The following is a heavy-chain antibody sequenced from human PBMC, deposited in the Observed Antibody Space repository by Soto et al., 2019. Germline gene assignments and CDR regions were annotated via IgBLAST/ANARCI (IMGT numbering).Heavy chain of an antibody. CDR2: IIPIFGTA. CDR1: GGTFSSYA. Sequence: QVQLVQSGAEVKKPGSSVKVSCKASGGTFSSYAISWVRQAPGQGLEWMGGIIPIFGTANYAQKFQGRVTITAEESTSKSYMELSSLRSEDKSVYYCARSDYDILTGYYHYYYYYGMDVWGQGTTVTVSS. CDR3: ARSDYDILTGYYHYYYYYGMDV. J-gene: IGHJ6*02. D-gene: IGHD3-9*01. V-gene: IGHV1-69*12.